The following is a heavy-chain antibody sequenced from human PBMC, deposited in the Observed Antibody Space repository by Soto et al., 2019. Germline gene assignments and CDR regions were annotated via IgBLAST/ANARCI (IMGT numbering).Heavy chain of an antibody. J-gene: IGHJ4*02. V-gene: IGHV2-5*02. D-gene: IGHD6-19*01. Sequence: QITLRESGPALVKPTQTLTLTCTFSGFSLSTNGVAVGWIRQPPGKALEWLALIFWDDDARYSPSLKSRLTITQDTSKNQVVLIMTTMDPVDTGTYYCTHTSGHSSTGADNWGQGTQVTVSS. CDR2: IFWDDDA. CDR3: THTSGHSSTGADN. CDR1: GFSLSTNGVA.